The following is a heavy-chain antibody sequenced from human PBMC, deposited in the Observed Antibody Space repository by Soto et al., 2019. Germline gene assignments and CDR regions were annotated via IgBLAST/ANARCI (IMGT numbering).Heavy chain of an antibody. CDR2: TSSSGSTI. CDR3: ARDKSDVIITSQNISPWYYGMDV. J-gene: IGHJ6*02. V-gene: IGHV3-11*01. D-gene: IGHD3-10*01. Sequence: NPGGSLRLSCAASGFTFSDYYMSWIRQAPGKGLEWVSYTSSSGSTIYYADSVKGRFTISRDNAKNSLYLQMNSLRAEDTAVYYCARDKSDVIITSQNISPWYYGMDVWGQGTTVTVSS. CDR1: GFTFSDYY.